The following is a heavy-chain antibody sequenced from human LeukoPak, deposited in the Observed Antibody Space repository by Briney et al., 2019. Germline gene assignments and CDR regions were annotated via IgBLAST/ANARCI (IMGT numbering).Heavy chain of an antibody. V-gene: IGHV3-23*01. CDR1: GLTFDDYA. CDR2: ISGSGGST. J-gene: IGHJ4*02. CDR3: AKSVLRFLADS. D-gene: IGHD3-3*01. Sequence: GGSLRLSCAASGLTFDDYAMHWARQVPGKGLEWVSAISGSGGSTYYADSVKGRFTISRDNSKNTLYLQMNSLRAEDTAVYYCAKSVLRFLADSWGQGTLVTVSS.